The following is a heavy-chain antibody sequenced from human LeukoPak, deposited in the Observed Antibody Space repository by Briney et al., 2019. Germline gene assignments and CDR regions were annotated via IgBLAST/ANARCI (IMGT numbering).Heavy chain of an antibody. CDR1: GFTFSSYE. V-gene: IGHV3-48*03. D-gene: IGHD6-6*01. J-gene: IGHJ4*02. CDR2: ISSGSSSI. CDR3: ARGGIAARFAY. Sequence: GGSLRLSCAASGFTFSSYEMNWVRQAPGKGLEWVSYISSGSSSIFYADSVKGRFTISRDNAKNSLYLQMNSLRVEDAAVYYCARGGIAARFAYWGQGTLVTVSS.